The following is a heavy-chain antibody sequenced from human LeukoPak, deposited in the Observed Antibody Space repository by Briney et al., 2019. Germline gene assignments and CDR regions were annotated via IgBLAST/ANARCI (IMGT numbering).Heavy chain of an antibody. CDR3: ARDPTTVTTIFDS. CDR2: IYTSGST. D-gene: IGHD4-17*01. V-gene: IGHV4-4*07. J-gene: IGHJ4*02. Sequence: PSATLSLICTVSGGSISSYYWSWIRQPAGKGLEWIRRIYTSGSTNYNPALKSRVTMSVDTSKNQFSLKLSSVTAADTAVYYCARDPTTVTTIFDSWGQGTLVTVSS. CDR1: GGSISSYY.